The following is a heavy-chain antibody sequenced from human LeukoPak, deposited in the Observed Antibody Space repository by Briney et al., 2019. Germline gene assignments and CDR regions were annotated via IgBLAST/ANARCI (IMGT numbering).Heavy chain of an antibody. J-gene: IGHJ4*02. D-gene: IGHD6-19*01. CDR3: ARDLGYSSGPNY. CDR1: GFTFDDYG. Sequence: GGSLRLSCAASGFTFDDYGMSWVRQAAGKGLEWVSTINWKGDLTYYVDSVKGRFTISRDNAKNSLYLQMNSLRAEDTAVYYCARDLGYSSGPNYWGQGTRVTVSS. V-gene: IGHV3-20*04. CDR2: INWKGDLT.